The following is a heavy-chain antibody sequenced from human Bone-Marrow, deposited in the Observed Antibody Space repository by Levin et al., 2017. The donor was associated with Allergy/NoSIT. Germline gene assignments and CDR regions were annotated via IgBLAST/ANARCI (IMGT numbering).Heavy chain of an antibody. CDR1: VFTFYYYS. CDR3: VKGGAVVALYNWFDS. D-gene: IGHD2-15*01. Sequence: SLKISFAASVFTFYYYSIYCFLQSPCNFLYLFSLITCNIFNSDYRYSFKGRFTISRDNAKNSLYLQMDSLRAEDTAFYYCVKGGAVVALYNWFDSWGQGTLVTVSS. J-gene: IGHJ5*01. V-gene: IGHV3-9*01. CDR2: ITCNIFNS.